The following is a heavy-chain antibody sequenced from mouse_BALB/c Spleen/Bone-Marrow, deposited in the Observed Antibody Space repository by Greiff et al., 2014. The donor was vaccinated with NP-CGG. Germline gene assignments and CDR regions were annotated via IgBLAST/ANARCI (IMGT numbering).Heavy chain of an antibody. Sequence: QVQLQQSGPELVKPGALVKISCRASGYTFTSYDINWVKQRPGQGLEWIGWIYHGDGSTKYNEKFKGKATLTADKSSSTAYMQLSSLTSEKSAVYFCARSGDSSGYGFAYWGQGTLVTVSA. J-gene: IGHJ3*01. D-gene: IGHD3-2*01. V-gene: IGHV1S56*01. CDR3: ARSGDSSGYGFAY. CDR1: GYTFTSYD. CDR2: IYHGDGST.